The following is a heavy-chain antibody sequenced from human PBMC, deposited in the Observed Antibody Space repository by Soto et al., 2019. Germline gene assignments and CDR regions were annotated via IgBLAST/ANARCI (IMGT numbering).Heavy chain of an antibody. CDR2: VFHSGKT. Sequence: XETRYSTCSLAGDSTNSSVRWNWFSQPPGKGLEWIGEVFHSGKTNDNPSLKSRVTMSVGKSTNEFSLKVTSVTAADTARYYCARKAWVRFSYWGQGALVTVSS. CDR1: GDSTNSSVR. CDR3: ARKAWVRFSY. J-gene: IGHJ4*02. V-gene: IGHV4-4*02. D-gene: IGHD3-3*01.